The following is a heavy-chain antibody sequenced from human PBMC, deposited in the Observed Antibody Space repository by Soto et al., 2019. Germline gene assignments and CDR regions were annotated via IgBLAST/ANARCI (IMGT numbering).Heavy chain of an antibody. J-gene: IGHJ5*02. Sequence: EVQLLESGGGLVQPGGSLRLSCAASGFTFSSYAMSWVRQAPGKGLEWVSAISGSGGSTYYADSVKGRFTISSDNSKNTLYLQMNSLRAEDTAVYYCAKDSSPIVVVPAANNWFDPWGQGTLVTVSS. V-gene: IGHV3-23*01. CDR1: GFTFSSYA. CDR3: AKDSSPIVVVPAANNWFDP. CDR2: ISGSGGST. D-gene: IGHD2-2*01.